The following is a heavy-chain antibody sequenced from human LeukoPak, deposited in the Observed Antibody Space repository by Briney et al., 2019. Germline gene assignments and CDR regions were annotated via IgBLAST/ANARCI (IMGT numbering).Heavy chain of an antibody. V-gene: IGHV4-61*02. J-gene: IGHJ4*02. CDR3: ARAPLGGYYDSSGYLADY. Sequence: SETLSLTCTVSGGSISSGSYYWSWIRQPAGKGLEWIGRIYTSGSTNYNPSLKSRVTISVDTSKNQSSLKLSSVTAADTAVYYCARAPLGGYYDSSGYLADYWGQGTLVTVSS. CDR2: IYTSGST. D-gene: IGHD3-22*01. CDR1: GGSISSGSYY.